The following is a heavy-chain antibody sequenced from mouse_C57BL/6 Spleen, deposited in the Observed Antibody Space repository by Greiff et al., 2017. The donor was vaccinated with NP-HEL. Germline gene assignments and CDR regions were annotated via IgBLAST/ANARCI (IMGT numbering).Heavy chain of an antibody. J-gene: IGHJ1*03. D-gene: IGHD1-1*01. CDR1: GFTFSDYG. CDR3: ARIITTVVASNWYFDV. Sequence: EVQLVESGGGLVKPGGSLKLSCAASGFTFSDYGMHWVRQAPEKGLEWVAYISSGSSTIYYADTVKGRFTISSDNAKNTLFLQMTSLRSEDTAMYYCARIITTVVASNWYFDVWGTGTTVTVSS. V-gene: IGHV5-17*01. CDR2: ISSGSSTI.